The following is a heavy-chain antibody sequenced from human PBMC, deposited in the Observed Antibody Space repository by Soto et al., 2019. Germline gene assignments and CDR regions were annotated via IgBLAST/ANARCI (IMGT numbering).Heavy chain of an antibody. J-gene: IGHJ4*02. V-gene: IGHV4-59*01. CDR1: GGSISSYY. D-gene: IGHD2-8*02. Sequence: SDTLSLTCTVSGGSISSYYWSWIRQTPGKGLEWIGYIYYSGITDYNPSLKSRVTISVDTSKSQFSLKLSSVTAADTAVYYCARGGGVYYFDYWGQGTLVTVS. CDR3: ARGGGVYYFDY. CDR2: IYYSGIT.